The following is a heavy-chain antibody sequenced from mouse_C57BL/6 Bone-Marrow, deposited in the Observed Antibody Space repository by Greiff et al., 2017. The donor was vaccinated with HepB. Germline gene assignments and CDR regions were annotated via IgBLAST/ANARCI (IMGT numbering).Heavy chain of an antibody. CDR1: GYSITSGYY. Sequence: DVQLQESGPGLVKPSQSLSLTCSVTGYSITSGYYWNWIRQFPGNKLEWMGYISYDGSNNYNPSLKNRISITRDTSKNQFFLKLNSVTTEDTATYYCARGRLRYWYFDVWGTGTTVTVSS. CDR3: ARGRLRYWYFDV. CDR2: ISYDGSN. J-gene: IGHJ1*03. D-gene: IGHD1-1*01. V-gene: IGHV3-6*01.